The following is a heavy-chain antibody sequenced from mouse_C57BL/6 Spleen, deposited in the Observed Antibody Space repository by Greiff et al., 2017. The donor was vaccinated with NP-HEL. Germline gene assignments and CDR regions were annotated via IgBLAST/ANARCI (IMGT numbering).Heavy chain of an antibody. CDR3: TRAYYSRGYYAMDY. D-gene: IGHD2-5*01. CDR1: GYTFTSYW. V-gene: IGHV1-5*01. CDR2: IYPGNSDT. Sequence: VQLQQSGTVLARPGASVKMSCKTSGYTFTSYWMHWVKQRPGQGLEWIGAIYPGNSDTSYNQKFKGKAKLTAVTSASTAYMELSSLTNEDSAVYYCTRAYYSRGYYAMDYWGQGTSVTVSS. J-gene: IGHJ4*01.